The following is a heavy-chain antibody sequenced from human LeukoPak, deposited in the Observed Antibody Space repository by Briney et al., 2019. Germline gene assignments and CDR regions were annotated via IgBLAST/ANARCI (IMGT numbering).Heavy chain of an antibody. Sequence: PGGSLRLSCAAFGFTFTKFWMHWVRQAPGRGLVWVSRVKDDGISTLYADSVKGRFTISRDNAKNTLYLQMNSLRADDTALYYCATGPYAAFEMWGQGTMVTVSS. CDR2: VKDDGIST. V-gene: IGHV3-74*01. D-gene: IGHD2-2*01. CDR1: GFTFTKFW. CDR3: ATGPYAAFEM. J-gene: IGHJ3*02.